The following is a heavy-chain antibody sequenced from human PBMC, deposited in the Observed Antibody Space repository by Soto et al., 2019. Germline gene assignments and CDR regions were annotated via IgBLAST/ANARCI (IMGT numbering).Heavy chain of an antibody. CDR3: ARDQYYDILTGSTPGNGDGIDV. CDR1: GFTFSSYS. V-gene: IGHV3-21*01. D-gene: IGHD3-9*01. Sequence: GGSLRLSCAASGFTFSSYSMNWVRQAPGKGLEWVSSISSSSSYIYYADSVKGRFTISRDNAKNSLYLQMNSLRAEDTAVYYCARDQYYDILTGSTPGNGDGIDVLGQGTTVTVSS. CDR2: ISSSSSYI. J-gene: IGHJ6*02.